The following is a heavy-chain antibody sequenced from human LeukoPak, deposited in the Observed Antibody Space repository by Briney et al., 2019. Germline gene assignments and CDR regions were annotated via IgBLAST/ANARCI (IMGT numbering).Heavy chain of an antibody. J-gene: IGHJ5*02. D-gene: IGHD3-22*01. CDR1: GFTFSSYS. CDR3: ARDRGTSGYLP. Sequence: GGSLRLSCGASGFTFSSYSMNWVRQAPGKGLEWVSYISTSSYTIHYADSVKGRFTISRDNAKNSLYLHMNSLRDDDTAVYYCARDRGTSGYLPWSQGTLVTVSS. CDR2: ISTSSYTI. V-gene: IGHV3-48*02.